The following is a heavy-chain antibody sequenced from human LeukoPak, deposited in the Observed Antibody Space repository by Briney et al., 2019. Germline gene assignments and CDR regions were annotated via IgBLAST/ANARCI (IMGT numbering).Heavy chain of an antibody. Sequence: SETLSLTCAVYGGSFSGYYWSWIRQPPGKGLEWIGEINHSGSTNYNPSLKSRVTISVDTSKNQFSLKLSSLTAADTAVYYCALGYCSGGSCYSDAFDIWGQGTMVTVSS. CDR3: ALGYCSGGSCYSDAFDI. V-gene: IGHV4-34*01. D-gene: IGHD2-15*01. J-gene: IGHJ3*02. CDR1: GGSFSGYY. CDR2: INHSGST.